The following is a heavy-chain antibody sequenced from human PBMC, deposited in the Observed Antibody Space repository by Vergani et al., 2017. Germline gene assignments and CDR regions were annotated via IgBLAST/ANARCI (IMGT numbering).Heavy chain of an antibody. V-gene: IGHV4-59*12. J-gene: IGHJ3*02. CDR2: IYYSGST. D-gene: IGHD1-26*01. CDR3: ARDLIVGATPDAFDI. CDR1: GGSISSYY. Sequence: QVQLQESGPGLVKPSETLSLTCTVSGGSISSYYWSWIRQPPGKGLEWIGYIYYSGSTNYNPSLKRRVTISVDTSKNQFSLNLSSVTAAATAVYYCARDLIVGATPDAFDIWGQGTMVTVSS.